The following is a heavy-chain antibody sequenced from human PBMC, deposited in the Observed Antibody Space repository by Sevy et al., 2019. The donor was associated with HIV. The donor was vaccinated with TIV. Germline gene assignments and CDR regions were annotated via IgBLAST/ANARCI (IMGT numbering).Heavy chain of an antibody. CDR1: GFTFSSYW. V-gene: IGHV3-7*01. Sequence: GGSLRLSCAASGFTFSSYWMSWVRQAPGKGLEWVANIKQDGSEKYYVDSVRGRFTTSRDNAKNPLYLQMNSLRAEDTAVYYCARGVGNCGGDCYSYYYYGMDVWGQGTTVTVSS. CDR2: IKQDGSEK. CDR3: ARGVGNCGGDCYSYYYYGMDV. D-gene: IGHD2-21*02. J-gene: IGHJ6*02.